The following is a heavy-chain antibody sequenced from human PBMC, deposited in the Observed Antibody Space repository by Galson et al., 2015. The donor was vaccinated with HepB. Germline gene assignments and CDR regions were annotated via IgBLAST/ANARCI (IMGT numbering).Heavy chain of an antibody. CDR1: GYTFGRYI. V-gene: IGHV1-18*01. J-gene: IGHJ4*02. D-gene: IGHD1-14*01. Sequence: QSGAEVKKPGASVKVSCKASGYTFGRYIITWLRQAPGQGLECLGWIGPYSGNTHYAQKLQGRVTMTTDTSTSTAYMDLRSLRSDDTALYYCARVGMTYYYFDYWGQGTLVTVSS. CDR3: ARVGMTYYYFDY. CDR2: IGPYSGNT.